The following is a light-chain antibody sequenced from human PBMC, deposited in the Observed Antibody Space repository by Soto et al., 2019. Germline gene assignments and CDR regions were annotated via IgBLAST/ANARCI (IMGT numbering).Light chain of an antibody. Sequence: EIVLTQSPATLSLSPGERATLSCRASQSVSRYLAWYQQKPGQAPRLLIYDASNRATGIPARFSGSGSGTDFTLTISRLEPEDFAVYYCQQRSNWPRLTFGGGTKVEIK. CDR1: QSVSRY. J-gene: IGKJ4*01. CDR2: DAS. V-gene: IGKV3-11*01. CDR3: QQRSNWPRLT.